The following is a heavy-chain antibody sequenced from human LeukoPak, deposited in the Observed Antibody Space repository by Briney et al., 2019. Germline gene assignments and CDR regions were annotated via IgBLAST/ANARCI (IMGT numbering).Heavy chain of an antibody. CDR2: INPNSGGT. CDR1: GYTFTGYY. Sequence: ASVKVSCKASGYTFTGYYMHWVRQAPGQGLEWMGWINPNSGGTNYAQKFQGRVTMTGDTSISTAYMELSRLRSDDTAVYYCARAIYSGYDFDYWGQGTLVTVSS. J-gene: IGHJ4*02. V-gene: IGHV1-2*02. D-gene: IGHD5-12*01. CDR3: ARAIYSGYDFDY.